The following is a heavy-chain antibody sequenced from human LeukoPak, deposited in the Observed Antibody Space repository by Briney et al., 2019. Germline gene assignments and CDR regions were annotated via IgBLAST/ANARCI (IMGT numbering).Heavy chain of an antibody. Sequence: PGGSLRLSCAASGFTVSSNYMSWVRQAPGKGLEWVSVIYSGGSTYYADSVKGRFTISRDNSKNTLYLQMNSLRAEDTAVYYCARDPYYYDSSGYYYWGQGTLVTVSS. V-gene: IGHV3-66*02. CDR2: IYSGGST. CDR3: ARDPYYYDSSGYYY. D-gene: IGHD3-22*01. J-gene: IGHJ4*02. CDR1: GFTVSSNY.